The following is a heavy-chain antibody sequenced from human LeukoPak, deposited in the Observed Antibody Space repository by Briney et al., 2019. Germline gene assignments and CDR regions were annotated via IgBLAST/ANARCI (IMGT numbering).Heavy chain of an antibody. CDR3: AKVQGGRSTPDY. CDR1: KFTLSTYA. J-gene: IGHJ4*02. D-gene: IGHD2-15*01. Sequence: AGSLTLSCAASKFTLSTYATSWVSHAPGKGMERVSSISGSGGSTFFADSVKGRFTISRDNSKNTLYLQMNSLRSEDTAVYYCAKVQGGRSTPDYWGQGTLVTVSS. V-gene: IGHV3-23*01. CDR2: ISGSGGST.